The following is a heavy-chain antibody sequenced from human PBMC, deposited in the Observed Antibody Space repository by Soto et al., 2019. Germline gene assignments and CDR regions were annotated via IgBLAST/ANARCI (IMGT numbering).Heavy chain of an antibody. CDR1: GFPFRSYA. D-gene: IGHD3-16*01. V-gene: IGHV3-23*01. Sequence: GGSLILSFASSGFPFRSYAMSLVLQAPEKRLEWVTDFSRRGGSPYYADSVKRRFTLSIDNPKNKLYLQMNSLRAEDTAVYFCAKDYRGDSPSRVYYWGQGTLVTVSS. CDR2: FSRRGGSP. J-gene: IGHJ4*02. CDR3: AKDYRGDSPSRVYY.